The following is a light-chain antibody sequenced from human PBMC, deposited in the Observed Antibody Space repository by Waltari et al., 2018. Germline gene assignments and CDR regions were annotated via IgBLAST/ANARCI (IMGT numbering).Light chain of an antibody. CDR1: QNVIRW. CDR3: QQYADFRT. Sequence: DVQMTQSPSTLSASVGDRVTITCRASQNVIRWLAWYRQKPGEAPKLLLYDFSILESGVPSRFYGSGSGTEFTLTISSLQPDDFATYYCQQYADFRTFGQGTKVEIK. J-gene: IGKJ1*01. CDR2: DFS. V-gene: IGKV1-5*01.